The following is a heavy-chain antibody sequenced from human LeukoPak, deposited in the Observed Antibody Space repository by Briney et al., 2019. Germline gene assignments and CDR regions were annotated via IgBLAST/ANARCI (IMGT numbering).Heavy chain of an antibody. J-gene: IGHJ4*02. CDR2: INPKSGGT. D-gene: IGHD2-2*01. Sequence: ASVKVSCKASGYSFIDYYMHWVRQAPGQGLEWMGWINPKSGGTNYAQKFQGRVTMTRDTSISTSYMELSRLRSDDTAVYHCVRSGIVVIPAATFGVDYYFDYWGQGTLVTVSS. CDR3: VRSGIVVIPAATFGVDYYFDY. V-gene: IGHV1-2*02. CDR1: GYSFIDYY.